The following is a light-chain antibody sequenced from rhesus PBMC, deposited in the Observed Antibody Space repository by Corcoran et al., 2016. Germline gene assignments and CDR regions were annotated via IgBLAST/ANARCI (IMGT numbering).Light chain of an antibody. J-gene: IGKJ4*01. Sequence: DIQMTQSPSSLSASVGDRVTITCRASQGISNWLDWYQQKPGKAPKLRIYMASKLETGVPSRFSGRGSGTVFTLTISSLQPEDIAPYYCQQHYYSPLTFGGWTKVELK. CDR1: QGISNW. V-gene: IGKV1-69*01. CDR3: QQHYYSPLT. CDR2: MAS.